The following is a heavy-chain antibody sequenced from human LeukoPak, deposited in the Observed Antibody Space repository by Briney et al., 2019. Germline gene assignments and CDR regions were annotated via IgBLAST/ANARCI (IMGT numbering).Heavy chain of an antibody. J-gene: IGHJ4*02. Sequence: GGSLRLSCVVSGFTFTSYAMSWVRQAPGKGLEWVSAIGGSGGSTYYADSVKGRFTISRDNSKNTLYLQMNSLRAEDTAVYYCAKAGGSGSYPGRIDYWGQGTLVTVSS. D-gene: IGHD3-10*01. V-gene: IGHV3-23*01. CDR2: IGGSGGST. CDR1: GFTFTSYA. CDR3: AKAGGSGSYPGRIDY.